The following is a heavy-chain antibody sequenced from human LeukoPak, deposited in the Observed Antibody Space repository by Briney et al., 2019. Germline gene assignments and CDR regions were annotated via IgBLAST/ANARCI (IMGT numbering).Heavy chain of an antibody. J-gene: IGHJ4*02. D-gene: IGHD6-19*01. Sequence: GASVKVSCKVSGNTLAQVSIHWVRQAPGQGLEWMGGIIPIFGTANYAQKFQGRVTITADESTSTAYMELSSLRSEDTAVYYCARGAAVAGYFDYWGQGTLVTVSS. CDR1: GNTLAQVS. CDR3: ARGAAVAGYFDY. V-gene: IGHV1-69*13. CDR2: IIPIFGTA.